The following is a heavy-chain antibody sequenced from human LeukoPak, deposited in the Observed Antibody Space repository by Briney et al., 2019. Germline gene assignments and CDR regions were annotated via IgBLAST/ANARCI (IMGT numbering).Heavy chain of an antibody. CDR3: ARGRYDSNYGNY. J-gene: IGHJ4*02. D-gene: IGHD4-11*01. CDR2: IIPIFCTA. Sequence: SVKVSCKASGGTFSSYAISWVRQAPGQGLEWMGRIIPIFCTANYAQKFQGRVTITTDESTSTAYMELSSLRSEDTAVYYCARGRYDSNYGNYWGQGTLVTVSS. V-gene: IGHV1-69*05. CDR1: GGTFSSYA.